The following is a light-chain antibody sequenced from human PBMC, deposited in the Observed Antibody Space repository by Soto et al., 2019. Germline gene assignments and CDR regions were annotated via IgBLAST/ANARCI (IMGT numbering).Light chain of an antibody. J-gene: IGKJ1*01. CDR3: QQYKSYSWT. CDR1: RSISTW. Sequence: DIQMTQSPSTLSASAGDKVTIXXRASRSISTWLAWYQQKPEKAPKXVVYKASSLESGVPSRFSGSGSGTEFTLTISSLQPDDFATYYCQQYKSYSWTFGQGTKVDIK. CDR2: KAS. V-gene: IGKV1-5*03.